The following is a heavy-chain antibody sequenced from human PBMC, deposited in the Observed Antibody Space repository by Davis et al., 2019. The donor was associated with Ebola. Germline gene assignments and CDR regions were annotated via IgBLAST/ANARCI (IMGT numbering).Heavy chain of an antibody. CDR1: GGSISSSNW. V-gene: IGHV4-4*02. D-gene: IGHD6-19*01. J-gene: IGHJ6*02. CDR2: IYHSGST. Sequence: MPSETLSLTCAVSGGSISSSNWWRWVRQPPGKGLEWIGEIYHSGSTNYNPSLKSRVTISVDTSKNQFSLKLSSVTAADTAVYYYARRDGSSGWYNYYGMDVWGQGTTVTVSS. CDR3: ARRDGSSGWYNYYGMDV.